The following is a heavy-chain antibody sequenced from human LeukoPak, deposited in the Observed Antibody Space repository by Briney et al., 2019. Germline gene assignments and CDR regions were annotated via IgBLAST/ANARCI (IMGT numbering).Heavy chain of an antibody. CDR2: IKSKTDGGTT. V-gene: IGHV3-15*01. CDR3: TTGDYYDSSARGG. CDR1: GFTFSNAW. D-gene: IGHD3-22*01. J-gene: IGHJ4*02. Sequence: GGSLRLSYSASGFTFSNAWMIWVRQAPGKGLEWVGRIKSKTDGGTTDYAAPVKGRFTISRDDSKNTLYLQMNSLKTEDTAVYYCTTGDYYDSSARGGWGQETLVTVSS.